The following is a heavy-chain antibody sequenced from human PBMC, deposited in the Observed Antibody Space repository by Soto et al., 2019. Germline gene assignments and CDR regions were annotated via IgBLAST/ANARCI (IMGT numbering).Heavy chain of an antibody. V-gene: IGHV3-72*01. D-gene: IGHD1-20*01. CDR1: GFTFSDHY. CDR3: ARGSSAITGTRYYYGLDV. Sequence: EVQLVESGGGLVQPGGSLRLSCAASGFTFSDHYMDWVRQAPGKGLEWVGRIRNKVNSYTTEYAASVKGRFTISRDDSKNSLYLQMNSLNSEETAVYYCARGSSAITGTRYYYGLDVWGQGTTVTVAS. J-gene: IGHJ6*02. CDR2: IRNKVNSYTT.